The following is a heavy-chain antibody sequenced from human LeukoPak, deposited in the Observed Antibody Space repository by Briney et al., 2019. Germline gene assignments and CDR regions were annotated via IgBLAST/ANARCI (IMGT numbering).Heavy chain of an antibody. Sequence: SETLSLTCAVYAGSFRDYYWNWIRQPPGKGLEWIGEINHSGSTNYNPSLKSRVTISVDTSKNQFSLKLSSVTAADTAVYYCARGRTYYYDSSGYYSDYWGQGTLVTVSS. CDR1: AGSFRDYY. CDR3: ARGRTYYYDSSGYYSDY. D-gene: IGHD3-22*01. CDR2: INHSGST. V-gene: IGHV4-34*01. J-gene: IGHJ4*02.